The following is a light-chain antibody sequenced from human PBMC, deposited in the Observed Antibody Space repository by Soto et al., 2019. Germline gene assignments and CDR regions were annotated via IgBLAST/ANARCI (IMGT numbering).Light chain of an antibody. CDR1: KSDIGVYDF. V-gene: IGLV2-8*01. J-gene: IGLJ1*01. CDR3: KSYAGSNTYV. CDR2: EVV. Sequence: QSALTQPPSASGSPGQSVTISCTGTKSDIGVYDFVSWYQHHPGKAPRLIIYEVVQWPSGVPDRFSGSKSGNTASLTVSGLQAADEADYCCKSYAGSNTYVFGSGTKLTVL.